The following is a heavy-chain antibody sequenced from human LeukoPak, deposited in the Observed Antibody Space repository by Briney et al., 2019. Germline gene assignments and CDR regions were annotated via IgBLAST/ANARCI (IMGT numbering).Heavy chain of an antibody. Sequence: GGSLRLSCAASGFTFSSYNMNWVRQAPGKGLEWVSYISSSSSTIYYADSVKGRFTISRDNAKNSLYLQMNSLRAEDTAVYYCAVRGDIKGAYWGQGTLVTVSS. CDR2: ISSSSSTI. V-gene: IGHV3-48*01. J-gene: IGHJ4*02. CDR1: GFTFSSYN. CDR3: AVRGDIKGAY. D-gene: IGHD3-10*01.